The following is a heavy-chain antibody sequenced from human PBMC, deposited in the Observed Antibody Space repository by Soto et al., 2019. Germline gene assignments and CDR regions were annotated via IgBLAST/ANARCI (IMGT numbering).Heavy chain of an antibody. Sequence: KPSETLSLTCDVSGYSISSGYYWGWIRQPPGKGLEWIGSIYESGSTSYNLALKSRVTISVDTAKNHFSLKLSSVTAADTAVYFCARDSRRGENYGTFDYWGQGTLVTVSS. D-gene: IGHD5-18*01. V-gene: IGHV4-38-2*02. CDR2: IYESGST. J-gene: IGHJ4*02. CDR1: GYSISSGYY. CDR3: ARDSRRGENYGTFDY.